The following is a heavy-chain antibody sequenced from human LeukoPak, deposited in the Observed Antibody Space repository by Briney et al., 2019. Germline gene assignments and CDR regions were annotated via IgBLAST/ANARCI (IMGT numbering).Heavy chain of an antibody. V-gene: IGHV3-23*01. J-gene: IGHJ3*02. CDR3: AKVRLLWFGELLSRGLDTFDI. CDR1: GFTFSSYA. CDR2: ISGSGGST. D-gene: IGHD3-10*01. Sequence: PGRSLRLSCAASGFTFSSYAMSWLRQAARKGLGWVSAISGSGGSTYYADSVQARFTISRDNSKNTLYLQVNSLRAEDTAIYYCAKVRLLWFGELLSRGLDTFDIWGQGTMVTVSS.